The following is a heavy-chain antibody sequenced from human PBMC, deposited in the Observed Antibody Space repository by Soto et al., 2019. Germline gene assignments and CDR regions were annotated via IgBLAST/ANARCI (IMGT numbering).Heavy chain of an antibody. CDR1: GFTFSSYG. Sequence: GGSLRLSCAASGFTFSSYGMHWVRQAPGKGLEWVAVIWYDGSNKYYADSVKGRFTISRDNSKNTLYLQMNSLRAEDTAVYYCTRRNYDILTGYYLDYWGQGTLVTVSS. CDR3: TRRNYDILTGYYLDY. J-gene: IGHJ4*02. D-gene: IGHD3-9*01. V-gene: IGHV3-33*01. CDR2: IWYDGSNK.